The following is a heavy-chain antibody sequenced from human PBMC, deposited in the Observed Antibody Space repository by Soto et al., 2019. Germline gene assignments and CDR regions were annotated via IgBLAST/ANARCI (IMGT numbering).Heavy chain of an antibody. V-gene: IGHV1-3*01. CDR3: ARDLFGWFPGW. Sequence: QVQLVQSGAEVKKPGASVKVSCKASGYTFTSYAMHWVRQAPGQRLEWMGWINAGNGNTKYSQKFQGRVTITRDTSASTAYMELRSLRSEDTAVYYCARDLFGWFPGWWGQGTLVTVSS. J-gene: IGHJ4*02. CDR1: GYTFTSYA. D-gene: IGHD6-19*01. CDR2: INAGNGNT.